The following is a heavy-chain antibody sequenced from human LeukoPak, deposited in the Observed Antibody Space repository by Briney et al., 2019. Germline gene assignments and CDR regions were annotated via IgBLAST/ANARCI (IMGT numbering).Heavy chain of an antibody. CDR2: IYYTGST. CDR3: VKSGGYGLIDY. V-gene: IGHV4-39*01. CDR1: GASISGSGYY. D-gene: IGHD1-26*01. Sequence: SETLSLTCAVSGASISGSGYYLGWIRRPPGKGLEWIGNIYYTGSTYYNASLQSRVTISIDMSKNQFSLRLNSVTAADTAMYYCVKSGGYGLIDYWGRGALVTVSS. J-gene: IGHJ4*02.